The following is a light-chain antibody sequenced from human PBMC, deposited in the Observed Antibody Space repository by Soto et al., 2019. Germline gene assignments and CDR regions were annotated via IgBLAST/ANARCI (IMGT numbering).Light chain of an antibody. CDR3: AAWDDSLNGWV. CDR2: EAT. V-gene: IGLV2-14*02. J-gene: IGLJ3*02. CDR1: KNNLGSYDL. Sequence: QSALTQPASVSGSPGQSITVSCTGTKNNLGSYDLVSWYQKYPDKAPTLLIYEATKRPSGISDRFSGSKSGTSASLAISGLQSEDEAAYYCAAWDDSLNGWVFGGGTKLTVL.